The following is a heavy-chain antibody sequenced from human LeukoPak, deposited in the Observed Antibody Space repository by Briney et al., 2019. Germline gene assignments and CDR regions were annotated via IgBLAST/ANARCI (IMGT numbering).Heavy chain of an antibody. Sequence: PGRSLRLSCAASGFTFSSYEMNWVRQAPAKGLERVSYIRSSSSTINYADSVNARFTISRDNAKNSLYLQMNSLRAEDTAVYYCAREDWVVPAAMRMGDYYYGMDVWGKGTTVTVSS. J-gene: IGHJ6*04. CDR1: GFTFSSYE. D-gene: IGHD2-2*01. CDR3: AREDWVVPAAMRMGDYYYGMDV. CDR2: IRSSSSTI. V-gene: IGHV3-48*03.